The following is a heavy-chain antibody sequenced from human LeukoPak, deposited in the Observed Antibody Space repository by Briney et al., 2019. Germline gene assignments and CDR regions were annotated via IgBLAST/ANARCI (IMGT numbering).Heavy chain of an antibody. CDR3: AKDANSYYDSSGYDDY. J-gene: IGHJ4*02. Sequence: GGSLRLSCAASGFTFSSYAMSWVRQAPGKGLEWVSAISGSGGSTYYADSVKGRFTISRDNSKNTLYLQMNSLRAEDTAVYYCAKDANSYYDSSGYDDYWGQGTLVTVSS. CDR1: GFTFSSYA. CDR2: ISGSGGST. V-gene: IGHV3-23*01. D-gene: IGHD3-22*01.